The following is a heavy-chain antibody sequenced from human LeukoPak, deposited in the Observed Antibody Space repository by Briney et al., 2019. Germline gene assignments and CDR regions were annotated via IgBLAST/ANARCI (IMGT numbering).Heavy chain of an antibody. J-gene: IGHJ4*02. Sequence: GFLRLSCAASGFTFSSYGMHWVRQAPGKGLEWVAFIRYDGSNKYYADSVKGRFTISRDNSKNTLYLQMNSLRAEDTAVYYCAKGMDIVVVVAAAFDYWGQGTLVTVSS. CDR1: GFTFSSYG. CDR2: IRYDGSNK. V-gene: IGHV3-30*02. D-gene: IGHD2-15*01. CDR3: AKGMDIVVVVAAAFDY.